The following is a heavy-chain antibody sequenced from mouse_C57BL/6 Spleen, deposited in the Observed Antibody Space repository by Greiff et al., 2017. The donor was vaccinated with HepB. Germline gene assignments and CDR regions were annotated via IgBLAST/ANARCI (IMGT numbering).Heavy chain of an antibody. Sequence: QVTLKVCGPGILQSSQTLSLTCSFSGFSLSTSGMGVSWIRQPSGKGLEWLAHIYWDDDKRYNPSLKSRLTISKDTSRNQVFLKITSVDTADTATYYCARRGGGDWDYFDYWGQGTTLTVSS. D-gene: IGHD2-13*01. CDR2: IYWDDDK. CDR3: ARRGGGDWDYFDY. CDR1: GFSLSTSGMG. V-gene: IGHV8-12*01. J-gene: IGHJ2*01.